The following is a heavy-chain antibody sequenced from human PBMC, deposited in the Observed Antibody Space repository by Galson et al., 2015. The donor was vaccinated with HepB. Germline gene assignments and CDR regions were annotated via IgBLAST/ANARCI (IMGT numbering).Heavy chain of an antibody. CDR2: IYYSGST. V-gene: IGHV4-39*01. CDR3: ARRKVDIVVVPAAHYYYYGMDV. J-gene: IGHJ6*02. CDR1: GFTFSSYSMN. D-gene: IGHD2-2*03. Sequence: LRLSCAASGFTFSSYSMNWVRQAPGKGLEWIGSIYYSGSTYYNPSLKSRVTISVDTSKNQFSLKLSSVTAADTAVYYCARRKVDIVVVPAAHYYYYGMDVWGQGTTVTVSS.